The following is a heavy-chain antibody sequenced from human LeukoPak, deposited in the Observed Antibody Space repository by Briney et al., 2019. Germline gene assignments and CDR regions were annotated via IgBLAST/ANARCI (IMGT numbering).Heavy chain of an antibody. CDR3: ARGLSFYSGSPRPYFDY. Sequence: SETLSLTCTVSGGSISSGSYSWSWIRQPAGKGLEWIGRIYTSGSTNYNPSLKSRLTISVDTSKNQFSLKLSSVTAADTAVYFCARGLSFYSGSPRPYFDYWGQGTLVIVSS. CDR1: GGSISSGSYS. J-gene: IGHJ4*02. V-gene: IGHV4-61*02. CDR2: IYTSGST. D-gene: IGHD1-26*01.